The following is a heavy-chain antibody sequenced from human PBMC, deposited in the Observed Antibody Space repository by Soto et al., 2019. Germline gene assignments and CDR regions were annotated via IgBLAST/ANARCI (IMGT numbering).Heavy chain of an antibody. J-gene: IGHJ2*01. D-gene: IGHD2-15*01. CDR1: GGSISSYY. Sequence: QVQLQESGPGLVKPSETLSLTCTVSGGSISSYYWSWIRQPPGKGLEWIGYIYYTGSTNRNPSLKSRVTISVDTSKNQFSLKWNSVTAADTAVYYCARVAANYWYFDLWGRGTLVTVSS. CDR2: IYYTGST. CDR3: ARVAANYWYFDL. V-gene: IGHV4-59*01.